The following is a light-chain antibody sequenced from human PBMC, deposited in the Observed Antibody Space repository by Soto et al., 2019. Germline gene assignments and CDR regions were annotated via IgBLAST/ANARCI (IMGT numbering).Light chain of an antibody. CDR2: GAS. J-gene: IGKJ4*01. CDR3: QQYDRWPVT. V-gene: IGKV3-15*01. Sequence: EVVMTQSPATLSVSPGERVTFSCRASQSVTTNLAWYQHKPGQSPRLLIPGASTGASGIPPRFSGSGSGTEFTLTIDRLQSADFAVYYCQQYDRWPVTFGGGTKVDIK. CDR1: QSVTTN.